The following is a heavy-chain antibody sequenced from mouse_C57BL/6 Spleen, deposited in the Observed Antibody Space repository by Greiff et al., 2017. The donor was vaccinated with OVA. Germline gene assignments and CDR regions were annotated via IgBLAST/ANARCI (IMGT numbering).Heavy chain of an antibody. J-gene: IGHJ4*01. D-gene: IGHD1-1*01. Sequence: VMLVESGPGLVQPSQSLSITCTVSGFSLTSYGVHWVRQSPGKGLEWLGVIWSGGSTDYNAAFISRLSISKDNSKSQVFFKMNSLQADDTAIYYCATTTVDAMDYWGQGTSVTVSS. CDR3: ATTTVDAMDY. CDR2: IWSGGST. CDR1: GFSLTSYG. V-gene: IGHV2-2*01.